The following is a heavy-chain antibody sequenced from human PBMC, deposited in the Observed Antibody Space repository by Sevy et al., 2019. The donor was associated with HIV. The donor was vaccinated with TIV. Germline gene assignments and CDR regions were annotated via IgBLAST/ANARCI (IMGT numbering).Heavy chain of an antibody. CDR2: FDPEDGET. V-gene: IGHV1-24*01. D-gene: IGHD3-22*01. CDR3: STTRDYYDSSCYPFDY. CDR1: GYTLTELS. Sequence: ASVKVSCKVSGYTLTELSMHWVRQAPGKGLEWMATFDPEDGETIYAQKFQGRVTMTEDTSTDTAYMELSSLRSEDTAVYYCSTTRDYYDSSCYPFDYWGQRTLVTVSS. J-gene: IGHJ4*02.